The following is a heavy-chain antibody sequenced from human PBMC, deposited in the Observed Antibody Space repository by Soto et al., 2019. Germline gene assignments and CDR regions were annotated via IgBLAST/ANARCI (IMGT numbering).Heavy chain of an antibody. CDR3: ASLPCSGGSCYSWAFDI. V-gene: IGHV3-33*01. D-gene: IGHD2-15*01. J-gene: IGHJ3*02. CDR2: IWYDGSNK. CDR1: GFTFSSYG. Sequence: GGSLRLSCAASGFTFSSYGMHWVRQAPGKGLEWVAVIWYDGSNKYYADSVKGRFTISRDNSKNTLYLQMNSLRAEDTAVYYCASLPCSGGSCYSWAFDIWGQGTMVTVSS.